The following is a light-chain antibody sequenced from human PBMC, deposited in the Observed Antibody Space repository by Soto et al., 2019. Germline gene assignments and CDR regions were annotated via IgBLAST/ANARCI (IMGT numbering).Light chain of an antibody. CDR2: DDN. CDR1: SSNIGGNS. V-gene: IGLV1-51*01. J-gene: IGLJ1*01. CDR3: GSWDSSLSAYV. Sequence: QSVLAQPPAVSAAPGQKVTISCSGSSSNIGGNSVSWYQQLPGTAPKLLIYDDNKRTSGITERFSGSKSGTSATLGITGFQTGDEADYYCGSWDSSLSAYVFGTGTTVTVL.